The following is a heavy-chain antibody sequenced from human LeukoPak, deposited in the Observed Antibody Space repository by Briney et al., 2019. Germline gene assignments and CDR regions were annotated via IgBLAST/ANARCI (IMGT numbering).Heavy chain of an antibody. J-gene: IGHJ5*02. CDR2: INHSGST. V-gene: IGHV4-34*01. CDR3: ARSFMIRGVIFPT. Sequence: PSETLSLTCAVYGGSFSGYYWSWIRQPPGKGLEWIGDINHSGSTNYNPSLKSRSTNYNPSLKSRVTISLDTSKNQFSLKLTSVTAADTAVYYCARSFMIRGVIFPTWGQGNLVTVSS. D-gene: IGHD3-10*01. CDR1: GGSFSGYY.